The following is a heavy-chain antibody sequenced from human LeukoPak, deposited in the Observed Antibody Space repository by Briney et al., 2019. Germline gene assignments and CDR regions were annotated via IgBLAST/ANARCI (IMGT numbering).Heavy chain of an antibody. D-gene: IGHD3-3*01. J-gene: IGHJ6*03. CDR3: ARELRDFYYYYMDV. Sequence: PSETLSLTCTVSGGSISSYYWSWIRQPAGKGLEWIGRIYTSGCTNYNPSLKSRVTMSVDTSKNQFSLKLSSVTAADTAVYYCARELRDFYYYYMDVWGKGTTVTVSS. CDR1: GGSISSYY. V-gene: IGHV4-4*07. CDR2: IYTSGCT.